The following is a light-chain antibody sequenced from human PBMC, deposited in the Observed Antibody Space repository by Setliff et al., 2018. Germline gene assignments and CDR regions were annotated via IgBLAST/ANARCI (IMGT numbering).Light chain of an antibody. Sequence: QSALAQPPSASGSPGQSVTISCTGTSSGVGGYNYVSWYQQHPGKALKLMIYEVSKRPSGVPDRFSGSKSGNTASLTVSGLQAEDEADYYCSSYAGSNNPYVFGTVTKVTVL. CDR1: SSGVGGYNY. J-gene: IGLJ1*01. CDR2: EVS. CDR3: SSYAGSNNPYV. V-gene: IGLV2-8*01.